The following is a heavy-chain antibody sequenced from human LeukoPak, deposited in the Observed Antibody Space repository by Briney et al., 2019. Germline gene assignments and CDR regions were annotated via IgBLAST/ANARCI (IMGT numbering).Heavy chain of an antibody. V-gene: IGHV4-30-4*08. CDR2: IYYSGST. J-gene: IGHJ4*02. CDR3: ARYSGWYSSVPIDY. D-gene: IGHD6-19*01. CDR1: GDSISSGDYD. Sequence: SKTLSLTCTVSGDSISSGDYDWSSIRQPPGKGLEWIGYIYYSGSTYYNPSLKSRVTISVDTSKNQFSLKLSSVTAADTAVYYCARYSGWYSSVPIDYWGQGTLVTVSS.